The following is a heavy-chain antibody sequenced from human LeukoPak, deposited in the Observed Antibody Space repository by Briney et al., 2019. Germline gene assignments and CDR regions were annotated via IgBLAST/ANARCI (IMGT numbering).Heavy chain of an antibody. CDR3: AKEGSGWPYCFDY. CDR2: ISGSSGHT. CDR1: GFTFSSYA. V-gene: IGHV3-23*01. D-gene: IGHD6-19*01. Sequence: GGSLRLSCAASGFTFSSYAMKWVRQAPGKGLEWVSAISGSSGHTYYADSVKGRFTISRDNSKNTLYLQMNSLRAEDTAVYYCAKEGSGWPYCFDYWGQGTLVTVSS. J-gene: IGHJ4*02.